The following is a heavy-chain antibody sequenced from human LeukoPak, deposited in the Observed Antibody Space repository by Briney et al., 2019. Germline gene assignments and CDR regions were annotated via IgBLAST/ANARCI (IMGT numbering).Heavy chain of an antibody. CDR3: ARGREQQLFYYYYYMDV. CDR1: GGSFSGHY. Sequence: SETLSLTCAVYGGSFSGHYWSWIRQPPGKGLEWIGEINHSGSTNYNPSLKSRVTISLDTSKNQFSLNLSSVTAADTAVYYCARGREQQLFYYYYYMDVWGKGTTVTVSS. D-gene: IGHD1/OR15-1a*01. V-gene: IGHV4-34*01. J-gene: IGHJ6*03. CDR2: INHSGST.